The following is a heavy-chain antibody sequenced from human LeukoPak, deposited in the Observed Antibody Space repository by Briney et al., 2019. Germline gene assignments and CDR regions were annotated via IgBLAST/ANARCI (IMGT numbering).Heavy chain of an antibody. D-gene: IGHD3-22*01. CDR3: AKHRFESGGYHSTD. J-gene: IGHJ4*02. CDR1: GFTFSSYW. V-gene: IGHV3-7*03. CDR2: IKQDGSEK. Sequence: GGSLRLSCAASGFTFSSYWMSWVRQAPGKGLEWVANIKQDGSEKYYVDSVKGRFTISRDNSKNTLYLQMNSLRDEDTAVYYCAKHRFESGGYHSTDWGQGTLVTVSS.